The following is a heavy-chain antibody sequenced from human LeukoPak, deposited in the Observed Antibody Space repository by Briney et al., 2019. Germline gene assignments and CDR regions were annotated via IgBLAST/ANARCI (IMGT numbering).Heavy chain of an antibody. J-gene: IGHJ4*02. D-gene: IGHD3-16*01. V-gene: IGHV4-34*01. CDR3: ARDSDSGFE. CDR2: INNRGST. Sequence: SETLSLTRAVSGGSFSFYYWHWIRQPPGKGLEWIGEINNRGSTQYNPSLRSRVTISVDTSRNHFSLKLPSVTAADTAVYFCARDSDSGFEWGQGTLVTVSS. CDR1: GGSFSFYY.